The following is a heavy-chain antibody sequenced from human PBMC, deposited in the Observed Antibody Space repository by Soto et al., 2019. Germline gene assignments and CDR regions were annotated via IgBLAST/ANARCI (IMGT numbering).Heavy chain of an antibody. J-gene: IGHJ6*02. CDR2: ISSSSSTI. Sequence: SGGSLRLSCAASGFTFSSYSMNWVRQAPGKGLEWVSYISSSSSTIYYADSVKGRFTISRDNAKNSLYLQMNSLRDEDTAVYYCARDNCSGGSCYHYYYYCGMDVWGQGTTVTVSS. CDR1: GFTFSSYS. D-gene: IGHD2-15*01. V-gene: IGHV3-48*02. CDR3: ARDNCSGGSCYHYYYYCGMDV.